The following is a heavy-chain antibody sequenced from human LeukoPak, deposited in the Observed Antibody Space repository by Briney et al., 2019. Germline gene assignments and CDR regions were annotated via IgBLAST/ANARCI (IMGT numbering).Heavy chain of an antibody. J-gene: IGHJ6*02. Sequence: ASVKVSCKASGGTFSSCAISWVRQAPGQGLEWMGWISAYNGNTNYAQKLQGRVTMTTDTSTSTAYMELRSLRSDDTAVYYCARVYSSSWYHYYYGMDVWGQGTTVTVSS. CDR3: ARVYSSSWYHYYYGMDV. D-gene: IGHD6-13*01. CDR2: ISAYNGNT. CDR1: GGTFSSCA. V-gene: IGHV1-18*01.